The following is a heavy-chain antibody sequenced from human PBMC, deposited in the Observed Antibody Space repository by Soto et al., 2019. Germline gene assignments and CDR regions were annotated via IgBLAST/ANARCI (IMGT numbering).Heavy chain of an antibody. Sequence: EVQLVESGGGLVKPGGSLRLSCAASGFTFSSYSMNWVRQAPGKGLEWVSSISSSSSYIYYADSVKGRFTISRDNAKNSLYLQMNSLRAEDTAVYYCARGLSPGYCSSTSCYDAFDIWGQGTMVTVSS. D-gene: IGHD2-2*01. V-gene: IGHV3-21*01. CDR3: ARGLSPGYCSSTSCYDAFDI. CDR2: ISSSSSYI. CDR1: GFTFSSYS. J-gene: IGHJ3*02.